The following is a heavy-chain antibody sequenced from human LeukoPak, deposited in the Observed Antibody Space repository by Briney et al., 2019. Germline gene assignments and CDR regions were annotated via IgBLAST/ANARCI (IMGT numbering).Heavy chain of an antibody. D-gene: IGHD3-10*01. CDR3: AREDGSASYYNNWFDP. CDR1: GFTFSFYG. CDR2: IWSDGSNK. V-gene: IGHV3-33*01. Sequence: GGSLRLSCAASGFTFSFYGMHWVRQAPGKGLEWVAVIWSDGSNKYYADSVKGRFTISRDNSKNTLYLQMNSLRAEDTAVYCCAREDGSASYYNNWFDPWGQGTLVTVSS. J-gene: IGHJ5*02.